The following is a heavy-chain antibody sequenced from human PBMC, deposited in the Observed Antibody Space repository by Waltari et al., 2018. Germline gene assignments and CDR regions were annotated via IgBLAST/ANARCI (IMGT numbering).Heavy chain of an antibody. CDR1: GDSISSYY. CDR3: ARDYYYGSGSLDS. CDR2: ISTSGST. D-gene: IGHD3-10*01. J-gene: IGHJ4*02. Sequence: QVQLQESGPGLVKASETLSIICSVSGDSISSYYWSWIRQPPGKGLEWIGYISTSGSTNYNPSLKSRVTISVDTSKNQFSLKLGSVTAADTALYYCARDYYYGSGSLDSWGQGALVTVSS. V-gene: IGHV4-4*09.